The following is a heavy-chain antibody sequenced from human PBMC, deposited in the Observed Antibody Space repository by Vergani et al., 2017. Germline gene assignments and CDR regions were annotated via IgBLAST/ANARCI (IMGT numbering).Heavy chain of an antibody. CDR2: IFISGTT. CDR1: GGSISSGRHY. D-gene: IGHD2-21*01. Sequence: QVHLQESGPGLVKPSQTLSLTCTVSGGSISSGRHYWSWIRQPAGKGLEWIGRIFISGTTNYNPSLKSRVTMSVDASKKQFSLKLTSVTAADTAVYYCARDGGEYDKDALDVWGQGTKVTVTS. V-gene: IGHV4-61*02. J-gene: IGHJ3*01. CDR3: ARDGGEYDKDALDV.